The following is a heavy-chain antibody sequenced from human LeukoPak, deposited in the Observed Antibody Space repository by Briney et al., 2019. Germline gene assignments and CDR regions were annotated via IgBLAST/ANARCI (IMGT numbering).Heavy chain of an antibody. CDR1: GSTFSSYG. CDR2: IWYDGSNK. J-gene: IGHJ6*02. V-gene: IGHV3-33*01. CDR3: ARDYCSGGSCYSFYYYYGMDV. Sequence: GGSLRLSCAASGSTFSSYGMHWVRQAPGKGLEWVAVIWYDGSNKYYADSVKGRFTISRDNSKNTLYLQMNSLRAEDTAVYYCARDYCSGGSCYSFYYYYGMDVWGQGTTVTVSS. D-gene: IGHD2-15*01.